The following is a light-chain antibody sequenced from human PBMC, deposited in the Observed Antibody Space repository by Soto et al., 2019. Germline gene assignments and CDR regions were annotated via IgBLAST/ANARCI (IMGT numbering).Light chain of an antibody. Sequence: DIQLTQSPSFLSASVGDRIIITCRASQGIDHYLTWFQQIPGKAPKLLIYGATALQSGVPSRFSGSVSGTEFTLTISSLQPEDFEPYYCQPIKSYHFTLLPGTKAD. CDR3: QPIKSYHFT. CDR1: QGIDHY. V-gene: IGKV1-9*01. J-gene: IGKJ3*01. CDR2: GAT.